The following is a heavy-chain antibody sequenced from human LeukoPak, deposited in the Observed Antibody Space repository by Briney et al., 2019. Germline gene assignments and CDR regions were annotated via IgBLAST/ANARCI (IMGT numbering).Heavy chain of an antibody. CDR2: YDPEDGET. Sequence: ASVKVSCKSSGHTLNNHFIHWVRQAPGKGLEWMGGYDPEDGETIYAQKFQGRVTMTVDTYTDTAYMELSSLRSEDTAVYYCATTILGYNYGLDYWGQGTLVTVSS. CDR3: ATTILGYNYGLDY. CDR1: GHTLNNHF. D-gene: IGHD5-18*01. V-gene: IGHV1-24*01. J-gene: IGHJ4*02.